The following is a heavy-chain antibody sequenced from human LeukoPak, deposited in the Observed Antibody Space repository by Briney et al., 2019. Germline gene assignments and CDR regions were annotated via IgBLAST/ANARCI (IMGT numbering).Heavy chain of an antibody. CDR2: IKQDGSEK. CDR3: ARESEELLYAFDI. D-gene: IGHD1-26*01. CDR1: GFTFSSYW. V-gene: IGHV3-7*01. Sequence: PGGSLRLSCAASGFTFSSYWMSWVRQAPGKGLEWVANIKQDGSEKYYVDSVKGRFTISRDNAKNSLYLQMNSLRAEDTAVYYCARESEELLYAFDIWGQGTMVTVSS. J-gene: IGHJ3*02.